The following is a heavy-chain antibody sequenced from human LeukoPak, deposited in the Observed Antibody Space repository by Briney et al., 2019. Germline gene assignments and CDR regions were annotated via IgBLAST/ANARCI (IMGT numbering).Heavy chain of an antibody. Sequence: GGSLRLSCAASGFTLSSYWMSWVRQAEGEGVEWVANIKQDGSEKYYVDSVKGRFTISRDNAKTSLYLQMNSLRAEDTAVYYCARRRYSGSSQHFDYWGQGTLVTVSS. CDR1: GFTLSSYW. CDR2: IKQDGSEK. D-gene: IGHD1-26*01. V-gene: IGHV3-7*01. CDR3: ARRRYSGSSQHFDY. J-gene: IGHJ4*02.